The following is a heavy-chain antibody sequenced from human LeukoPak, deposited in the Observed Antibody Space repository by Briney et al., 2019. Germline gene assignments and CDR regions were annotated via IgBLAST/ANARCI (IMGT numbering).Heavy chain of an antibody. D-gene: IGHD3-3*01. CDR1: GFSLRAYG. J-gene: IGHJ6*02. V-gene: IGHV3-33*01. CDR2: IWFDGSNK. Sequence: GGSLRLSCAASGFSLRAYGMPWVRQAPGKGLEWVAVIWFDGSNKFYADSVKGRFTISRDNSKNTLYLQMNSLGAEDTAVYYYARDDGYDPLDVWGQGTTVTVSS. CDR3: ARDDGYDPLDV.